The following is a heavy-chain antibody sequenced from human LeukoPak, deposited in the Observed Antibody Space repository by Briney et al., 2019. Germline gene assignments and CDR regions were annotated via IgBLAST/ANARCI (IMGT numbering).Heavy chain of an antibody. J-gene: IGHJ4*02. CDR3: ARAFRTYYYDSSGYYGRYYFDH. D-gene: IGHD3-22*01. CDR1: GGSISSSSYY. V-gene: IGHV4-39*07. Sequence: PSETLSLTCTVSGGSISSSSYYWGWIRQPPGKGLEWIGSIYYSGSTYYNPSLKSRVTISVATSKNQFSLKLSSVTAADTAVYYCARAFRTYYYDSSGYYGRYYFDHWGQGTLVTVSS. CDR2: IYYSGST.